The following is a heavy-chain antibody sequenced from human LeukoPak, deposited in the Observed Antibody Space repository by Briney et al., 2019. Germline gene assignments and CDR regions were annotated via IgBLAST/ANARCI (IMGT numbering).Heavy chain of an antibody. CDR3: ARDRVYDSGFSSFDP. CDR2: IYYSGNI. CDR1: GGSISSYY. V-gene: IGHV4-59*01. D-gene: IGHD3-22*01. Sequence: SETLSLTCTVFGGSISSYYWSWIRQPPGKGLEWIGYIYYSGNINYNPSLKSRVTISVDTSKNQFSLKLSSVTAADTAVYYCARDRVYDSGFSSFDPWGQGILVTVSS. J-gene: IGHJ5*02.